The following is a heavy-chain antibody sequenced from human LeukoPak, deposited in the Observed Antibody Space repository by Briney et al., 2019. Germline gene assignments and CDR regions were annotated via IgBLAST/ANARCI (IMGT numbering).Heavy chain of an antibody. J-gene: IGHJ3*02. CDR2: INPSGGST. CDR3: ARDGRYSYGSGDAFDI. CDR1: GYTFTSYY. V-gene: IGHV1-46*01. Sequence: ASVTVSCTASGYTFTSYYMHWVRQAPGQGLEWMGIINPSGGSTSYAQKFQGRVTMTRDTSTSTVYMELSSLRSEDTAVYYCARDGRYSYGSGDAFDIWGQGTMVTVSS. D-gene: IGHD5-18*01.